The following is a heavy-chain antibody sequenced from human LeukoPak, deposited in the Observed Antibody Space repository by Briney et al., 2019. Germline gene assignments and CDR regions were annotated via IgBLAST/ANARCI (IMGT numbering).Heavy chain of an antibody. Sequence: SETLSLTCTVSGGSIRSYYWSWIRQPPGKGLEWIAHIYYSGTTNYNPSLKSRVTISGDTSKNQFSLKLSSVIAADTAVYYCATWGATVIDAFDIWGQGTMVTVSS. CDR1: GGSIRSYY. CDR3: ATWGATVIDAFDI. CDR2: IYYSGTT. V-gene: IGHV4-59*01. D-gene: IGHD1-1*01. J-gene: IGHJ3*02.